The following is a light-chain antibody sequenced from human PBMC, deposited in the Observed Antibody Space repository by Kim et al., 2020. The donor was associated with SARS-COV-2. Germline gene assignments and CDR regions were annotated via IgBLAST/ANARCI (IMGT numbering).Light chain of an antibody. V-gene: IGKV3-15*01. CDR2: GAS. J-gene: IGKJ3*01. CDR1: QSISSN. Sequence: EIVMTQSPATLSVSPGERATLSCRASQSISSNLAWYQQKPGQPPRLLIYGASTRATGIPARFSGSGSGTEFTLTISSLQSEDFAVYYCQQQKDSPPLTFGPGTKVDIK. CDR3: QQQKDSPPLT.